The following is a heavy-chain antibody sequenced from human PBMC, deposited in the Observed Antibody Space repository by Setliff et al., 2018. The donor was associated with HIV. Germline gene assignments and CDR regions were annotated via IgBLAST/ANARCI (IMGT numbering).Heavy chain of an antibody. J-gene: IGHJ5*02. CDR2: VYHSGKT. CDR3: AKRDFGEGSCFDP. CDR1: GQFISDGYY. V-gene: IGHV4-38-2*02. D-gene: IGHD3-16*01. Sequence: SETLSLTCTVSGQFISDGYYWGWIRQPPGKGLEWIGSVYHSGKTYYNPSLKSRVTMSADTFKNQISLMLRSMTAADTAVYYCAKRDFGEGSCFDPWGQGSLVTVSS.